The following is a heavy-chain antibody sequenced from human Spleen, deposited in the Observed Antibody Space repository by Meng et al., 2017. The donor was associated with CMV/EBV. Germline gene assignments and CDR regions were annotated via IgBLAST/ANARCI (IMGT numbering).Heavy chain of an antibody. CDR1: GFTFSSYA. Sequence: LSLTCAASGFTFSSYAMSWVRQAPGKGLEWVSAISGSGGSTYYADSVKGRFTISRDNSKNTLYLQMNSLRAEDTAVYYCAKYIAVAGRAYYFDYWGQGTLVTVSS. J-gene: IGHJ4*02. D-gene: IGHD6-19*01. CDR3: AKYIAVAGRAYYFDY. V-gene: IGHV3-23*01. CDR2: ISGSGGST.